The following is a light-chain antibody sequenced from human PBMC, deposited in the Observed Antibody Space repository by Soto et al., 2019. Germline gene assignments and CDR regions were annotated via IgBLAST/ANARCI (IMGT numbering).Light chain of an antibody. CDR2: GAS. CDR1: QSVSSSY. CDR3: QHYNSYSEA. Sequence: EIVLTQSPGTLSLYPGERATLSCRASQSVSSSYLAWYQQKPGQAPRLLIYGASNRATGIPDRFSGSGSGTEFTLTISSLQPDDFATYYCQHYNSYSEAFGQGTKVDIK. V-gene: IGKV3-20*01. J-gene: IGKJ1*01.